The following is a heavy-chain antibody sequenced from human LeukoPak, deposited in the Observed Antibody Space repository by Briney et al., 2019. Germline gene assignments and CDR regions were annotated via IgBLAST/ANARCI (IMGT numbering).Heavy chain of an antibody. V-gene: IGHV1-2*02. D-gene: IGHD6-6*01. CDR3: ARGARPPPYYYYMDV. Sequence: ASVKVSCEASGYTFTGYYMHWVRQAPGQGLEWMGWINPNSGGTNYAQKFQGRVTMTRDTSISTAYMELSRLRSDDTAVYYCARGARPPPYYYYMDVWGKGTTVTVSS. J-gene: IGHJ6*03. CDR2: INPNSGGT. CDR1: GYTFTGYY.